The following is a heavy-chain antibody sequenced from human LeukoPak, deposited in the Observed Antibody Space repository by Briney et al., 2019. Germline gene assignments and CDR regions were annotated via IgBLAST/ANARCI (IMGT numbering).Heavy chain of an antibody. J-gene: IGHJ4*02. Sequence: GASVKVSCKASGYIFTKYGFTWVRQAPGQGLEWMGWINPNSGGTNYAQKFQGRVTMTRDTSISTAYMELSRLRSDDTAVYYCARALGSWTNFDYWGQGTLVTVSS. CDR2: INPNSGGT. V-gene: IGHV1-2*02. CDR3: ARALGSWTNFDY. D-gene: IGHD3/OR15-3a*01. CDR1: GYIFTKYG.